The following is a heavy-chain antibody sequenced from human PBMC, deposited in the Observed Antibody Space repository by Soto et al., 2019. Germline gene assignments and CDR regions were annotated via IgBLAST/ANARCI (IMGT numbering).Heavy chain of an antibody. CDR1: GFTFSSYS. D-gene: IGHD3-9*01. CDR3: ARRLTRGVVDWEDDYYYYYMDV. V-gene: IGHV3-21*01. Sequence: GGSLRLSCAASGFTFSSYSMNWVRQAPGKGLEWVSSISSSSSYIYYADSVKGRFTISRDNAKNSLYLQMNSLRAEDTAVYYCARRLTRGVVDWEDDYYYYYMDVWGKGTTVTVSS. CDR2: ISSSSSYI. J-gene: IGHJ6*03.